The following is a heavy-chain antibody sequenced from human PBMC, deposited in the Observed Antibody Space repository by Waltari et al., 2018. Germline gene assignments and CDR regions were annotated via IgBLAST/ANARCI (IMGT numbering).Heavy chain of an antibody. CDR2: INPKSGDA. J-gene: IGHJ4*01. Sequence: QVKLVQSGAEVKKPGASVRVSCKASGYTFTKYYIHWVCQSPGQGLEWMGRINPKSGDANYTQPFQGRVIMNRDTSINTAYLEVTGLTSDDTAIFYCATANILGIGTFDYWGQGTLVSVSS. CDR3: ATANILGIGTFDY. CDR1: GYTFTKYY. V-gene: IGHV1-2*06. D-gene: IGHD1-1*01.